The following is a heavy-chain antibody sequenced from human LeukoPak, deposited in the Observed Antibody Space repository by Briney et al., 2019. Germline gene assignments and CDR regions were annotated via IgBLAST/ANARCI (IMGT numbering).Heavy chain of an antibody. CDR3: AKGTGYSWVDY. CDR1: GFTFSIYG. CDR2: ISGSGGST. J-gene: IGHJ4*02. V-gene: IGHV3-23*01. D-gene: IGHD3/OR15-3a*01. Sequence: GGSLRLSCAASGFTFSIYGMGWVRQAPGKGLEWVSAISGSGGSTYYADSVKGRFTISRDNSKNTLYLQMNSLRAEDTAVYYCAKGTGYSWVDYWGQGTLVTVSS.